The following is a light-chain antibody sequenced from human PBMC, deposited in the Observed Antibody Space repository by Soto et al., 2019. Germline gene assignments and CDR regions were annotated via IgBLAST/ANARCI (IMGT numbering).Light chain of an antibody. Sequence: ELVLTQSPGTLSLSPGDSATLSCRASQTVSSRFLAWYQQKTGQAPRLLIYGALSRATGIPDRFSGSGSGTDLTLTISRLEPEDFALYYCQKYATSPLTCGGGTKVDIK. V-gene: IGKV3-20*01. CDR2: GAL. CDR3: QKYATSPLT. CDR1: QTVSSRF. J-gene: IGKJ4*01.